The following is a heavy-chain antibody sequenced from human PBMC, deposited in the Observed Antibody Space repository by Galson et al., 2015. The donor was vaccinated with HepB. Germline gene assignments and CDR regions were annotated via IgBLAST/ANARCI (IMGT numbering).Heavy chain of an antibody. CDR2: INSDGSST. J-gene: IGHJ4*02. D-gene: IGHD5-24*01. CDR1: GFTFSSYW. V-gene: IGHV3-74*01. Sequence: SLRLSCAASGFTFSSYWMHWVRQAPGKGLVWVSRINSDGSSTSYADSVKGRSTISRDNAKNTLYLQMNSLRAEDTAVYYCASRGRDGYNLHFDYWGQGTLVTVSS. CDR3: ASRGRDGYNLHFDY.